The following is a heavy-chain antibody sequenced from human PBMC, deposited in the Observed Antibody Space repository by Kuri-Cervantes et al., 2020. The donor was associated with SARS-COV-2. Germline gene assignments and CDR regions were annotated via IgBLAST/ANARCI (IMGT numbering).Heavy chain of an antibody. J-gene: IGHJ6*03. CDR2: RWYDGSNK. D-gene: IGHD6-19*01. CDR1: GFTFSSYG. CDR3: ARNAGAGTYYYYMDV. Sequence: GGSLRLSCAASGFTFSSYGMHWVRQAPGKGLEWVAVRWYDGSNKYYADSVKGRFTISRDNSKNTLYLQMNSLRAEDTAVYYCARNAGAGTYYYYMDVWGKGTTVTVSS. V-gene: IGHV3-33*01.